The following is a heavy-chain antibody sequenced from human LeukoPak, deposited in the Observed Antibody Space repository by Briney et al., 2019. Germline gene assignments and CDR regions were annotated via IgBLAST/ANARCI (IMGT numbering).Heavy chain of an antibody. D-gene: IGHD5-18*01. CDR3: ARHYHSYGN. J-gene: IGHJ4*02. CDR2: IYHSGTT. V-gene: IGHV4-39*01. Sequence: SETLTLTCTVSGGSITTGSHYWGWVRQPPGKGLEWIGSIYHSGTTYYKSSLKSRVTISIDMSRTQFSLTLSSVTAADTAVYYCARHYHSYGNWGQGTLVTVSS. CDR1: GGSITTGSHY.